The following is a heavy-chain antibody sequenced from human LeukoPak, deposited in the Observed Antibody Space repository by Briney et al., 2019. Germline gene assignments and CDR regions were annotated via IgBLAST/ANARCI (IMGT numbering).Heavy chain of an antibody. CDR3: ARGVGGYSYGFTPFFDY. V-gene: IGHV4-34*01. J-gene: IGHJ4*02. Sequence: PSETLSLTCAVYGGSFSGYYWSWIRQPPGKGLEWIGEINHSGSTNYNPSLKSRVIISVDTSKNQFSLKLSPVTAADTAVYYCARGVGGYSYGFTPFFDYWGQGTLVTVSS. CDR2: INHSGST. CDR1: GGSFSGYY. D-gene: IGHD5-18*01.